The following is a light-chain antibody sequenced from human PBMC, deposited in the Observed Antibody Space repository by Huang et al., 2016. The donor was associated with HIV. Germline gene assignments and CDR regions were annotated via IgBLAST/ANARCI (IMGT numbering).Light chain of an antibody. V-gene: IGKV3-11*01. CDR2: DAS. J-gene: IGKJ2*01. Sequence: EIVLTQSPDTLSLSPGERATLSCRASQTVSKYLAWYQHKPGQSPRLLIYDASKRAAGIPARFSGSVSGTDFTLSISSLEPEDFAVYYCQQRDNWPPMYTFGQGTKLEIK. CDR3: QQRDNWPPMYT. CDR1: QTVSKY.